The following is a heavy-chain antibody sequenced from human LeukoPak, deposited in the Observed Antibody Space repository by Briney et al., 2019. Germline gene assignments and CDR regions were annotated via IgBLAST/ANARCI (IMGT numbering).Heavy chain of an antibody. V-gene: IGHV3-23*01. CDR2: ISGNSDRI. Sequence: PGGSLRLSCAVSGFPLRNYAMNWVRQAPGKGLEWVSAISGNSDRIYYADSVRGRFTISRDNFQNTVSLQMNSLRADDTAVYFCAKGHGDGTPGNYLQHWGQGALVAVSS. CDR1: GFPLRNYA. J-gene: IGHJ1*01. D-gene: IGHD4-17*01. CDR3: AKGHGDGTPGNYLQH.